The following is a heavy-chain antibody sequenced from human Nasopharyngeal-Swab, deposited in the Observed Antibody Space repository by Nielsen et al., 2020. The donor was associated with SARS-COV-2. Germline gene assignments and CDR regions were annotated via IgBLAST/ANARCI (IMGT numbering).Heavy chain of an antibody. CDR3: ARASGAQYYYYYYVIDV. J-gene: IGHJ6*02. Sequence: SVKVSCKDSGGTFSSYAIRWVRQAPGQGLEWMGGIIPIFGTANYAQKFQGRVTITEDESTGTDYMELRSLRSEYTAVYYCARASGAQYYYYYYVIDVWGQGTTVTVSS. V-gene: IGHV1-69*13. CDR1: GGTFSSYA. CDR2: IIPIFGTA.